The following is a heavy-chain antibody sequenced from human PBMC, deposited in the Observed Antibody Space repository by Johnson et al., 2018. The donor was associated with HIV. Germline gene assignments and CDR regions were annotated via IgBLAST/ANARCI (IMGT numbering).Heavy chain of an antibody. CDR2: IFSVGNT. J-gene: IGHJ3*02. Sequence: VQLVESGGGLVKPGGSLRLSCAASGFNFSDHYMTWIRQAPGKGLEWVSVIFSVGNTYYADSVKGRFTISRDNSKNTLYLQMNSLRAEDTAVYYCARPPPFMGNYGSGSWWAFDIWGQGTMVTVSS. CDR3: ARPPPFMGNYGSGSWWAFDI. D-gene: IGHD3-10*01. V-gene: IGHV3-66*02. CDR1: GFNFSDHY.